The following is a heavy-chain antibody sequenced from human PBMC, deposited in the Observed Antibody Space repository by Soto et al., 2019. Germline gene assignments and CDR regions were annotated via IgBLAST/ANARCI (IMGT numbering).Heavy chain of an antibody. V-gene: IGHV4-39*01. CDR3: SRRAPEGFDP. Sequence: ALSLTCTVSGGSISSSSYFWGWIRQPPGRGLEWIGSINYSGSTYYNPSLKSRVTLSVDTSKNQFSLNVSSVTASDTALYCCSRRAPEGFDPWGQGTLVTVSS. CDR1: GGSISSSSYF. J-gene: IGHJ5*02. CDR2: INYSGST.